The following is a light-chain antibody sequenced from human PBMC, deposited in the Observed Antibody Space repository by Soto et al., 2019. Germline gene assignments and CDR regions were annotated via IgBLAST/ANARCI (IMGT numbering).Light chain of an antibody. Sequence: QSVLTQPASVSGSPGQSITISCTGTSSDVGGYNYVSWFQQHPGKAPKLMIYDVSNRPSGVSNRFSGSKPGSTASLTISGLQAEDEADYYCSSYTSSSTWVFGGGTKVTV. V-gene: IGLV2-14*01. CDR3: SSYTSSSTWV. CDR2: DVS. J-gene: IGLJ3*02. CDR1: SSDVGGYNY.